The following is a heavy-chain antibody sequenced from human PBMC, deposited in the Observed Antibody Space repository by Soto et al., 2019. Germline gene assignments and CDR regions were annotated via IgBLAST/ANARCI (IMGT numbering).Heavy chain of an antibody. CDR2: IYPGDSDT. V-gene: IGHV5-51*01. CDR3: ARHKSIQPSEAGYCYVMDF. J-gene: IGHJ6*02. CDR1: GYSFTSYW. Sequence: GESLKISCKGSGYSFTSYWIGWVRQMPGKGLEWMGIIYPGDSDTRYSPSFQGQVTISADKSISTAYLQWSSLKASDTAMYYCARHKSIQPSEAGYCYVMDFPGQGTMVT. D-gene: IGHD5-18*01.